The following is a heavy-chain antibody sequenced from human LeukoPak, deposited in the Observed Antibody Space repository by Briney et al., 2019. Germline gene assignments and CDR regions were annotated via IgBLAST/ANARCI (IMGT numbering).Heavy chain of an antibody. D-gene: IGHD5-18*01. CDR1: GFTFSSYA. J-gene: IGHJ4*02. CDR2: ISGSGGST. CDR3: AKDDVDTAMVPTDY. Sequence: PGGSLRLSCAASGFTFSSYAMSWVRQAPGKGLVLVSAISGSGGSTYYADSVKGRFTISRDNSKNTLYLQMNSLRAEDTAVYYCAKDDVDTAMVPTDYWGQGTLVTVSS. V-gene: IGHV3-23*01.